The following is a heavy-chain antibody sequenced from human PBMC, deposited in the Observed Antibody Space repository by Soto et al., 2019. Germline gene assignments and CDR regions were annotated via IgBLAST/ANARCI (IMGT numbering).Heavy chain of an antibody. CDR1: GGSISSYY. CDR2: IYYSGST. Sequence: LSLTCTVSGGSISSYYWSWIRQPPGKGLEWIGYIYYSGSTNYNPSLKSRVTISVDTSKNQFSLKLSSVTAADTAVYYCARDGMVSGWYTYYGMDVWGQGTTVTVSS. J-gene: IGHJ6*02. CDR3: ARDGMVSGWYTYYGMDV. V-gene: IGHV4-59*01. D-gene: IGHD6-19*01.